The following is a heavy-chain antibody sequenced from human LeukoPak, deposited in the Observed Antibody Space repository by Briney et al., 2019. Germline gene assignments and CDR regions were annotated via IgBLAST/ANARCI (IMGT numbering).Heavy chain of an antibody. V-gene: IGHV3-48*01. CDR3: ATGGSEYRSDWFDS. J-gene: IGHJ5*01. Sequence: PGGSLRLSCVGSGFRFSSYDMNWVRQAPGRGLEWLSYLTRTSSATWYADSVKGRLTIFRDNAKSSLYLQMNSLRVEDTAVYYCATGGSEYRSDWFDSWGQGTLVNVAS. CDR2: LTRTSSAT. CDR1: GFRFSSYD. D-gene: IGHD5-18*01.